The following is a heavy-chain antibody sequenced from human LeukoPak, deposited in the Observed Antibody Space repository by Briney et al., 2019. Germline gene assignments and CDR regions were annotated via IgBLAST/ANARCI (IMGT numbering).Heavy chain of an antibody. Sequence: GESLKISCKGSGYSFTSYWIGCVRQMSGKGLEWVGIIYLDDSDTRYSPSFQDQVPISADKSISTAYLQWSSLKASDTAMYYCARHYPGGDYFIDYWGQGTLVTDSS. V-gene: IGHV5-51*01. CDR3: ARHYPGGDYFIDY. CDR1: GYSFTSYW. D-gene: IGHD4-17*01. CDR2: IYLDDSDT. J-gene: IGHJ4*02.